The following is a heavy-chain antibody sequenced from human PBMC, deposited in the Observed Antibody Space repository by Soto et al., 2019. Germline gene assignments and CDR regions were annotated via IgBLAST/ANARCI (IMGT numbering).Heavy chain of an antibody. CDR1: GFSLSTSGVG. V-gene: IGHV2-5*02. J-gene: IGHJ4*02. CDR3: AHISVSRGAPFDY. D-gene: IGHD3-10*01. Sequence: QITLTESGPTLVKPTQTLTLTCTFSGFSLSTSGVGVGWIRQPPGKALEWLALIYWDDDDRYSPSLKSRLSXTXDXXKTQVVLTRTNMDPLDTGTYYCAHISVSRGAPFDYWGQGTLVTVSS. CDR2: IYWDDDD.